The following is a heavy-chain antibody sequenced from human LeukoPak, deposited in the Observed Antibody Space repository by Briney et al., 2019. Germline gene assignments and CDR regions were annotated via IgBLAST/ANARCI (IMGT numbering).Heavy chain of an antibody. CDR2: ISGSGGST. CDR1: GFTFSSYA. Sequence: GGSLRLSCAASGFTFSSYAISWVRQAPGKGLEWVSAISGSGGSTYYADSVKGRFTISRDNSKNTLYLQMNSLRAEDTAVYYCAKQRALYCSSTSCYPKYYFDYWGQGTLVTVSS. CDR3: AKQRALYCSSTSCYPKYYFDY. J-gene: IGHJ4*02. V-gene: IGHV3-23*01. D-gene: IGHD2-2*01.